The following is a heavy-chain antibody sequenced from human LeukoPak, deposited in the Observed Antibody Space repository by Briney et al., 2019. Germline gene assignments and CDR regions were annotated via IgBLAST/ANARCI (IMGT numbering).Heavy chain of an antibody. Sequence: SETLSLTCTVSGGSISSSSYYWGWIRQPPGKGLEWIGSIYYSGSTYYNPSLKSRVTISVDTSKNQFSLKLSSVTAADTAVYYCARLLYFSPRIKYFRHWGQGTLVTVSS. CDR3: ARLLYFSPRIKYFRH. V-gene: IGHV4-39*07. CDR2: IYYSGST. D-gene: IGHD2/OR15-2a*01. J-gene: IGHJ1*01. CDR1: GGSISSSSYY.